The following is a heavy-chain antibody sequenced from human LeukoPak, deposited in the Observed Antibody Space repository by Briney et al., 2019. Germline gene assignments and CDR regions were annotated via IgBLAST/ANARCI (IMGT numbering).Heavy chain of an antibody. Sequence: GGSLRLSCSASGFTFSDYAVHWVRQAPGKGLQYASGITSTGGTTYYADSVKGRFTISRDNSKSTLYLQMSSLRNEDTGVYYCVNDYCGADCHFWGQGTLVTVSS. D-gene: IGHD2-21*02. V-gene: IGHV3-64D*06. CDR2: ITSTGGTT. CDR3: VNDYCGADCHF. J-gene: IGHJ4*02. CDR1: GFTFSDYA.